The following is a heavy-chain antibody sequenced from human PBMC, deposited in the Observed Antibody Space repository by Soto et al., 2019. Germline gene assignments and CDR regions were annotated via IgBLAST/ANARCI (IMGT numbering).Heavy chain of an antibody. CDR2: IIPIFGTA. V-gene: IGHV1-69*13. D-gene: IGHD3-10*01. J-gene: IGHJ4*02. CDR3: ARVGLGEPFGY. CDR1: GGTFSSYA. Sequence: RASVKVSCKASGGTFSSYAISWVRQAPGQGLEWMGGIIPIFGTANYAQKFQGRVTITADESTSTAYMELSSLRSEDTAVYYCARVGLGEPFGYWGQGTLVTVSS.